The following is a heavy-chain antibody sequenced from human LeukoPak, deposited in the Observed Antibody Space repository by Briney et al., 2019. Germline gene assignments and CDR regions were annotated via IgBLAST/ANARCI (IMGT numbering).Heavy chain of an antibody. CDR3: ARDVAAAGYYYYYYMDV. CDR2: ISSSGSTI. D-gene: IGHD6-13*01. CDR1: GFPFSDYY. Sequence: AGGPLRLSCTASGFPFSDYYMSWIGQAPGKGLEWVSYISSSGSTIYYADSVKGRFTISRDNAKNSLYLQMNSLRAEDTAVYYCARDVAAAGYYYYYYMDVWGKGTTVTVSS. J-gene: IGHJ6*03. V-gene: IGHV3-11*01.